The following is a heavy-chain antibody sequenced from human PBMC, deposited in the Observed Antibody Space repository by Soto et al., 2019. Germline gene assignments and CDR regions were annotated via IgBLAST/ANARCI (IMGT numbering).Heavy chain of an antibody. CDR2: ISYSGNT. CDR1: GGSIGTNDHD. CDR3: ARGPTITTDF. D-gene: IGHD3-9*01. J-gene: IGHJ4*02. V-gene: IGHV4-39*07. Sequence: SETLSLTCTVSGGSIGTNDHDWGWIRRPPGKGLEWIANISYSGNTDYTPSLKSRVSMSAGSSKNQFSLRLSSVTAADTAVYFCARGPTITTDFWVRGILVTVSS.